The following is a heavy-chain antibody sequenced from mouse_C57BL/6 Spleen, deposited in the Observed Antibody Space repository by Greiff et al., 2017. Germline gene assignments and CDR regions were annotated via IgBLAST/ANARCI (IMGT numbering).Heavy chain of an antibody. CDR1: GFTFSDYG. CDR2: ISSGSSTI. CDR3: ARAHGSSYHYWYFEV. J-gene: IGHJ1*03. V-gene: IGHV5-17*01. Sequence: EVKLMESGGGLVKPGGSLKLSCAASGFTFSDYGMHWVRQAPEKGLEWVAYISSGSSTIYYADTVKGRFTISRDNAKNTLFLQMTSLRSEDTAMYYCARAHGSSYHYWYFEVWGTGTTVTVSS. D-gene: IGHD1-1*01.